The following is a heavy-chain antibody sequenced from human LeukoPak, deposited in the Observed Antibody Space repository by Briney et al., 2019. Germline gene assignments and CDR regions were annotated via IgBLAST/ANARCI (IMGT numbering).Heavy chain of an antibody. D-gene: IGHD3-3*01. CDR2: ISYDGSNK. CDR1: GFTFSSYG. J-gene: IGHJ5*02. CDR3: AKAPYDSLRLWFDP. V-gene: IGHV3-33*05. Sequence: GGSLRLSCAASGFTFSSYGMHWVRQAPGKGLEWVAVISYDGSNKYYADSVKGRFTISRDNSKNTLYLQMNSLRAEDTAVYNCAKAPYDSLRLWFDPWGLGTLVTVSS.